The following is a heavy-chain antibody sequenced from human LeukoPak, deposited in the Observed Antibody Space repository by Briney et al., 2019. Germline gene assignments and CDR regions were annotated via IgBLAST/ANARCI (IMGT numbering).Heavy chain of an antibody. D-gene: IGHD1-14*01. V-gene: IGHV4-61*02. CDR3: ARDPYPHRTNSMDV. Sequence: SETLSLTCTVSGASISSATHHWSWIRQPAGKGLEWIGRIYTSGSTTYNPSLKSRVTISKDTSKNQFSLNLTSATAADTAVYYCARDPYPHRTNSMDVWGKGTTVTVSS. CDR2: IYTSGST. CDR1: GASISSATHH. J-gene: IGHJ6*04.